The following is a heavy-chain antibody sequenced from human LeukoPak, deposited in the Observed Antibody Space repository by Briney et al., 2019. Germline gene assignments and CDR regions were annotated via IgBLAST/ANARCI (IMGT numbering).Heavy chain of an antibody. CDR3: ARVACTGGRCLAYNFYGMDV. CDR2: ICYDGSDK. CDR1: GFTFRTYG. V-gene: IGHV3-33*01. Sequence: PGRSLTLSCAASGFTFRTYGMNWVRQAPGKGLEWVAIICYDGSDKYYADSVKGRFTVSRDNSKNTMYLQMNSLRDEDTAVYYCARVACTGGRCLAYNFYGMDVWGQGTTVTVSS. J-gene: IGHJ6*02. D-gene: IGHD2-15*01.